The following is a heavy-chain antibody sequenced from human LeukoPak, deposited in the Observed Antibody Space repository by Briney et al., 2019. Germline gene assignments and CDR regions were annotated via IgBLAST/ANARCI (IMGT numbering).Heavy chain of an antibody. D-gene: IGHD2-2*01. J-gene: IGHJ4*02. CDR3: AVYCSSTNCQRMGGPPFEH. CDR2: ISTSSSTI. CDR1: GFTFSSYN. Sequence: QPGGSLRLSCAASGFTFSSYNMKWVRQAPGKGLEWVSYISTSSSTIHYADSVKGRFTISRDNAKNSLYLQMNSLRAEDTAVYYCAVYCSSTNCQRMGGPPFEHWGQGALVTVSS. V-gene: IGHV3-48*01.